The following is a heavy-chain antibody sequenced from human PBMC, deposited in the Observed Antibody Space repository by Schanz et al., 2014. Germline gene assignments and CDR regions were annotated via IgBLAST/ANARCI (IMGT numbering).Heavy chain of an antibody. CDR3: AKDPSHGDYDYYFDY. CDR1: GFTFSSYA. D-gene: IGHD3-22*01. V-gene: IGHV3-33*06. Sequence: VQLLDSGGGLVQPGGSLRLSCAASGFTFSSYAMSWVRQAPGKGLEWVAVIWYDENNKYYADSVKGRFTMSRDNSKNTLYLQMNSLRAEDTAVYYCAKDPSHGDYDYYFDYWGQGTLVTVSS. CDR2: IWYDENNK. J-gene: IGHJ4*02.